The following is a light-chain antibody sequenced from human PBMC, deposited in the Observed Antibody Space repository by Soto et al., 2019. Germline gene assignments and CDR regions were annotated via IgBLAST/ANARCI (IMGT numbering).Light chain of an antibody. Sequence: DIQMTQSPSSLSASVGDRVTITCRASQSISSYLNWYQQKPGEAPKILIYAASTLQSGVPSRFSGRGSGPDFSLTISSLQPEDFATYYCRQTFSAPVTFGQGTRLEIK. J-gene: IGKJ2*01. V-gene: IGKV1-39*01. CDR1: QSISSY. CDR3: RQTFSAPVT. CDR2: AAS.